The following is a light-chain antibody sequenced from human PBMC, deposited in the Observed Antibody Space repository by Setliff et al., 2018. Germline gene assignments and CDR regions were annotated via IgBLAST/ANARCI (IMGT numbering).Light chain of an antibody. CDR3: QSYDSSLSAYV. CDR1: SSNIGTGYD. V-gene: IGLV1-40*01. CDR2: GNN. J-gene: IGLJ1*01. Sequence: QSVPTQPPSVSGAPGQRVTISCAGRSSNIGTGYDVHWYQQLPGTAPKLLIYGNNIRPSGVPDRFSGSQSGTSASLAITGLHSEDEADYYCQSYDSSLSAYVFGTGTKVTVL.